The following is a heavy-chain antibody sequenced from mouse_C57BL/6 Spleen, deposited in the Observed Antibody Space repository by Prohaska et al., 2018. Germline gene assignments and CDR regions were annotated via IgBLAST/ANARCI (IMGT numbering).Heavy chain of an antibody. V-gene: IGHV1-15*01. CDR3: TRSNYYGRSPSYFDV. CDR2: IDPETGGT. J-gene: IGHJ1*03. Sequence: QVQLQQSGAELVRPGASVTLSCKASGYTFTDYEMHWVKQTPVHGLEWIGAIDPETGGTAYNHKFKGKAILTADKASSTAYMELRRLTSEDSAVYYCTRSNYYGRSPSYFDVWGTGTTVTVSS. D-gene: IGHD1-1*01. CDR1: GYTFTDYE.